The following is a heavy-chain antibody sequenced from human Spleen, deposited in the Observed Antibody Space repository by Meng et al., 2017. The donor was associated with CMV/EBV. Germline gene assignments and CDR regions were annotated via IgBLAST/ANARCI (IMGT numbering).Heavy chain of an antibody. CDR1: GYSFTGHH. V-gene: IGHV1-2*02. J-gene: IGHJ6*02. CDR2: INPNNGGT. D-gene: IGHD2-15*01. Sequence: ASVKVSCKASGYSFTGHHIHWVRQTPGQGLEWMGWINPNNGGTNYAQKFQGRVTMTGDTSITTAYMELSRLRSDDMALYYCARVKRYCTGGSCSSTGYYGMDVWGQGTTVTVSS. CDR3: ARVKRYCTGGSCSSTGYYGMDV.